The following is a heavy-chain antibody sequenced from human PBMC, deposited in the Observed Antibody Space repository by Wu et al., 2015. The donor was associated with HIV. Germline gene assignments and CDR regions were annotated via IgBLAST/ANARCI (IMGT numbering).Heavy chain of an antibody. CDR1: GGTFSTYV. J-gene: IGHJ2*01. V-gene: IGHV1-69*05. CDR3: ARGIPYLEVTAVGYFDL. Sequence: QVQLVQSGAEVKKPGSSVKVSCKAPGGTFSTYVISWVRQAPGQGLEWMGGIIPLYSTTNYAQKFQGRVTITTDESTSTAYMELSSLRSEDTALYYCARGIPYLEVTAVGYFDLWGRGTLVTVSS. D-gene: IGHD2-21*02. CDR2: IIPLYSTT.